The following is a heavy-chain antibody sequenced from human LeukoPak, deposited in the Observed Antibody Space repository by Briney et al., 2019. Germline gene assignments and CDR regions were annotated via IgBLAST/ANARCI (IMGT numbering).Heavy chain of an antibody. V-gene: IGHV3-7*03. Sequence: PGGSLRLSCAASGFTFSNYWMSWVRQAPGKGLEWVANIRQDGSEKYYVNSVKGRFTISRDNAQNSLYLQMNSLRAEDTALYYCVPIGEPKYCSSTSCYPVDYWGQGTLVTVSS. CDR1: GFTFSNYW. D-gene: IGHD2-2*01. J-gene: IGHJ4*02. CDR2: IRQDGSEK. CDR3: VPIGEPKYCSSTSCYPVDY.